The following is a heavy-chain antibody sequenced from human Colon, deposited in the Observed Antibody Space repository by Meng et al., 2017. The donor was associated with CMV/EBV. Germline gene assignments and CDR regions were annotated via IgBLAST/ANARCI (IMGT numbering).Heavy chain of an antibody. Sequence: CKASGYTFTDYIIHWVRQAPGQGLEWMGRINPKSGDTRYAHNFQGRATLTRDTSITTAYMELTGLTSNDTAIYYCAKDWSGGSCFDYWGQGTLVTVST. CDR1: GYTFTDYI. J-gene: IGHJ4*02. CDR3: AKDWSGGSCFDY. CDR2: INPKSGDT. V-gene: IGHV1-2*06. D-gene: IGHD2-15*01.